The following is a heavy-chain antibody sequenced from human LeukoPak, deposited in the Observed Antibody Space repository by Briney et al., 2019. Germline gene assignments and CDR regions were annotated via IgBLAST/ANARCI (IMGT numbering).Heavy chain of an antibody. CDR3: ASLEVGATAD. V-gene: IGHV4-39*01. J-gene: IGHJ4*02. CDR2: IYYSGST. CDR1: GGSISSSSYY. Sequence: SETLSLTYTVSGGSISSSSYYWDWIRKPPGTGLEWIGSIYYSGSTYYNPSLKSRVTISVDTSKNQFSLKLSSVTAADTAVYYCASLEVGATADWGQGTLVTVSS. D-gene: IGHD1-26*01.